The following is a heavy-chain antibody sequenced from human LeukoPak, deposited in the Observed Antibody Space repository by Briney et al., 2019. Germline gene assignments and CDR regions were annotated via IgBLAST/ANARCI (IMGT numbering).Heavy chain of an antibody. D-gene: IGHD4-17*01. Sequence: SETLSLTCTVSGGSISSYYWSWIRHPPGKGLEWIGYIYYSGSTNYNPSLKSQVTISVDTSKNQFSLKLSSVTAADTAVYYCARDTVSNWFDPWGQGTLVTVSS. CDR3: ARDTVSNWFDP. CDR1: GGSISSYY. V-gene: IGHV4-59*12. CDR2: IYYSGST. J-gene: IGHJ5*02.